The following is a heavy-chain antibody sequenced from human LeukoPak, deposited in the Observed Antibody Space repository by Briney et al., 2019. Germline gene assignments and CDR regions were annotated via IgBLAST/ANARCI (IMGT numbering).Heavy chain of an antibody. CDR2: INRSVGST. J-gene: IGHJ4*02. D-gene: IGHD2-15*01. CDR3: AKGYCTGASCYVLDS. V-gene: IGHV1-46*01. CDR1: GYDFTTNY. Sequence: ASVKVSCKASGYDFTTNYIHWVRQAPGQGLEWMGTINRSVGSTTYGQRFQGRVTMTRDTSTTTVYMDLSSLTSEDTAIYYCAKGYCTGASCYVLDSWGQGTLVTVSS.